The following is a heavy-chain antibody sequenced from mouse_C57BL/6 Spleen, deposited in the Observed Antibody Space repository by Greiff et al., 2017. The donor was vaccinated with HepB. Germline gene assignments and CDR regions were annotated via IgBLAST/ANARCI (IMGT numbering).Heavy chain of an antibody. CDR2: IDPSDSYT. Sequence: QVQLQQPGAELVKPGASVKLSCKASGYTFTSYWMQWVKQRPGQGLEWIGEIDPSDSYTNYNQKFKGKATLTVDTSSSTAYMQRSSLTSEDSAVYYCARYYSNSYWGQGTTLTVSS. CDR3: ARYYSNSY. J-gene: IGHJ2*01. CDR1: GYTFTSYW. V-gene: IGHV1-50*01. D-gene: IGHD2-5*01.